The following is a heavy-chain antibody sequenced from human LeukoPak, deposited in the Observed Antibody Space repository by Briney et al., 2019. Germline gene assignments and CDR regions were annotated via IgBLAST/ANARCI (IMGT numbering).Heavy chain of an antibody. CDR1: DDSISDSRYY. D-gene: IGHD6-6*01. J-gene: IGHJ4*02. CDR2: IYYRGNT. V-gene: IGHV4-39*01. Sequence: SETLSLTCSISDDSISDSRYYWGWIRQPPGKGLEWIGSIYYRGNTIYNPSLKSRVTISVDRSKKQFSLKMNSVAAADTAVYYCARPRIAALPLYFEYWGQGILVTVSS. CDR3: ARPRIAALPLYFEY.